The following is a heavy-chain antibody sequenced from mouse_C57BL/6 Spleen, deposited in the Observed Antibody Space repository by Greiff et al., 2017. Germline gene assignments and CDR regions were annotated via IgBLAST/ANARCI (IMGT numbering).Heavy chain of an antibody. D-gene: IGHD1-1*01. V-gene: IGHV1-20*01. CDR1: GYSFTGYF. CDR3: ARGGYGSSYVDAMDY. Sequence: EVQLKESGPELVKPGDSVKISCKASGYSFTGYFMNWVMQSHGKSLEWIGRINPYNGDTFYNQKFKGKATLTVDKSSSTAHMELRSLTSEDSAVYYCARGGYGSSYVDAMDYWGQGTSVTVSS. J-gene: IGHJ4*01. CDR2: INPYNGDT.